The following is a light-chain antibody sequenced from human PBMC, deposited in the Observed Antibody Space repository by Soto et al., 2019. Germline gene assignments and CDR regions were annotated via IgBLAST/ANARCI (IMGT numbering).Light chain of an antibody. CDR3: CSYAGSNTLA. V-gene: IGLV2-11*01. CDR2: DVS. J-gene: IGLJ2*01. CDR1: IRDIGGYNF. Sequence: QSVLTQPRSVSRSPGQSITISCSGTIRDIGGYNFISWYQQHPGAAPKIIIYDVSKRPSGVPDRFSGSTSGNTASLTISGLQAEDDAFYYCCSYAGSNTLAFGGGTKLTVL.